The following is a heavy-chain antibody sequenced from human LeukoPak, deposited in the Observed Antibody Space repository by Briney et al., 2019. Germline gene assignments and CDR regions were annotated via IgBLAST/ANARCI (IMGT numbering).Heavy chain of an antibody. CDR2: MSYDGSNK. J-gene: IGHJ1*01. CDR3: ARLGIVGATSTAVEYFQH. CDR1: GFTFSSYA. V-gene: IGHV3-30-3*01. D-gene: IGHD1-26*01. Sequence: GRSLRLSCAASGFTFSSYAMHWVRQAPGKGLEWVAVMSYDGSNKYYADSVKGRFTISRDNSKNTLYLQMNSLRAEDTAVYYCARLGIVGATSTAVEYFQHWGQGTLVTVSS.